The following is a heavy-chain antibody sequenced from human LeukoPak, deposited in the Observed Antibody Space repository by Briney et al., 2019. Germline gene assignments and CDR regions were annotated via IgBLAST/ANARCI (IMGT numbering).Heavy chain of an antibody. CDR3: ARDARGAGEPDY. CDR1: GGSLTSFY. D-gene: IGHD1-14*01. J-gene: IGHJ4*02. Sequence: SETLSLTCTVSGGSLTSFYWSWIRQPAGKGLEWIGRIYSSGITNYNPSLKSRVTMSVVSSNSQFSLKLTSVTAADTAVYYSARDARGAGEPDYWGQGTLVTVSS. CDR2: IYSSGIT. V-gene: IGHV4-4*07.